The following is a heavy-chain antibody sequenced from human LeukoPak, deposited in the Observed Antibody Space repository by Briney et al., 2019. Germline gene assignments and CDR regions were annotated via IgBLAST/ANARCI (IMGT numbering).Heavy chain of an antibody. D-gene: IGHD5-18*01. CDR1: GYTFTGYY. V-gene: IGHV1-2*02. CDR2: INPNSGGT. CDR3: VRVRGQLWLRYFDY. Sequence: ASVKVSCKASGYTFTGYYMHWVRQAPGQGLEWMGWINPNSGGTNYAQKFQGRVTMTRDTSISTAYMELSRLRSDDTAVYYCVRVRGQLWLRYFDYWGQGTLVTVSS. J-gene: IGHJ4*02.